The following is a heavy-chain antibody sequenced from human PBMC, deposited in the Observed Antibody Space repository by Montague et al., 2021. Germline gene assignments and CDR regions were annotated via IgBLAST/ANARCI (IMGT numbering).Heavy chain of an antibody. CDR1: GFTFRTYG. V-gene: IGHV3-48*02. Sequence: SLRLSCAASGFTFRTYGMNWVRQAPGKGLEWVSYITGSSSFIYYADSVRGRFTISRDNPKNSLYLQMNSLRDEDTAVYYCARDSYSSGWYSAEYFQHWGQGTLVTVSS. J-gene: IGHJ1*01. D-gene: IGHD6-19*01. CDR2: ITGSSSFI. CDR3: ARDSYSSGWYSAEYFQH.